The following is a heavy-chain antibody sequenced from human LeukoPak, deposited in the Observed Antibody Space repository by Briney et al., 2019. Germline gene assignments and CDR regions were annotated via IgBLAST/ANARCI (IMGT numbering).Heavy chain of an antibody. D-gene: IGHD3-3*01. V-gene: IGHV3-74*01. CDR1: GFTFSSYW. Sequence: GRSLRLSCAASGFTFSSYWMHWVRQAPGKGLVWVSRINSDGSSTSYAESVKGRFTISRDNAKNTLYLQMNSLRAEDTAVYYCARGFSGDWYFDLWGRGTLVTVSS. CDR2: INSDGSST. CDR3: ARGFSGDWYFDL. J-gene: IGHJ2*01.